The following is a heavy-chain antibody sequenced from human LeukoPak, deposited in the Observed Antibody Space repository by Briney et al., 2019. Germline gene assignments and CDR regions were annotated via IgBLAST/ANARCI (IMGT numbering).Heavy chain of an antibody. V-gene: IGHV3-21*01. CDR2: ISSSSSYI. CDR1: GFTFSSYS. Sequence: GGSLRLSCAASGFTFSSYSMNWVRQAPGKGLEWVSSISSSSSYIYYADSVKGRFTISRDNAKNSLYLQMNSLRAEDTAVYYCARVCDYVWGSYHCFDYWGQGTLVTVSS. CDR3: ARVCDYVWGSYHCFDY. D-gene: IGHD3-16*02. J-gene: IGHJ4*02.